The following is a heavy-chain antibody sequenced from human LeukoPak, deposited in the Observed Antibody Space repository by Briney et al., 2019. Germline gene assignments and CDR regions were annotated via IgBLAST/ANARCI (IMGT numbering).Heavy chain of an antibody. Sequence: GGSLRLSCAASGFTFSNYAMTWVRQAPGKGLEWVSTIHHSGGDTFYADSVKGRFTISRDNSKSTLYLQMNSLRAEDTAVYYCAKVASGADYWGQGTLVTVSS. D-gene: IGHD6-19*01. CDR3: AKVASGADY. V-gene: IGHV3-23*01. CDR1: GFTFSNYA. J-gene: IGHJ4*02. CDR2: IHHSGGDT.